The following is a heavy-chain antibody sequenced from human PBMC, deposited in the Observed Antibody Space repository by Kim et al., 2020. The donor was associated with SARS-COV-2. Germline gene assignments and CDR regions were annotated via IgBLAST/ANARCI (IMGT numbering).Heavy chain of an antibody. CDR3: ARGARGLGAFDY. Sequence: NYNPSLKSRVHISVGTSKNQFSLKLSSVTAADTAVYYCARGARGLGAFDYWGQGTLVTVSS. D-gene: IGHD1-26*01. V-gene: IGHV4-34*01. J-gene: IGHJ4*02.